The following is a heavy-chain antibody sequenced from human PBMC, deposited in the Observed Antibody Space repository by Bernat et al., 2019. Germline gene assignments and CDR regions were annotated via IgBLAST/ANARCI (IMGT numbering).Heavy chain of an antibody. CDR2: INHSGST. J-gene: IGHJ5*02. V-gene: IGHV4-34*01. CDR1: GGSFSGYY. D-gene: IGHD6-19*01. CDR3: ARRSSGWYRGWFDP. Sequence: QVQLQQWGAGLLKPSETLSLTCAVYGGSFSGYYWSWIRQPPGKGLEWIGEINHSGSTNYNPSLKSRVTISVDTSKNQFSPKLSSVTAADTAVYYCARRSSGWYRGWFDPWGQGTLVTVSS.